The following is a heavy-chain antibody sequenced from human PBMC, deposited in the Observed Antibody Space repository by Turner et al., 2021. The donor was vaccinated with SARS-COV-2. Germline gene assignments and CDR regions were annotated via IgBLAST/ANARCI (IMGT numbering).Heavy chain of an antibody. Sequence: QVQLQESGPGLVKPSEALSLTCTLSGGSISSKSWSWIRQSPGGGLEWIGYFYKIGSIDYNPTLRSRVTISVDTSKNQLSLNLISVTAADTAVYYCARHQGSATGYDHGMNVWGQGTAVIVSS. CDR1: GGSISSKS. D-gene: IGHD1-26*01. CDR2: FYKIGSI. V-gene: IGHV4-59*08. J-gene: IGHJ6*02. CDR3: ARHQGSATGYDHGMNV.